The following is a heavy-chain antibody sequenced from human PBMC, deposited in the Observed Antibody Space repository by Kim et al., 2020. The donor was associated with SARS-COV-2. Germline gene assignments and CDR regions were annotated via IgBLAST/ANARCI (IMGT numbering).Heavy chain of an antibody. D-gene: IGHD2-15*01. CDR1: GFTFSSYS. CDR2: ISSSSSYI. Sequence: GGSLRLSCAASGFTFSSYSMNWVRQAPGKGLEWVSSISSSSSYIYYADSVKGRFTISRDNAKNSLYLQMNSLRAEDTAVYYCARGGRYCSGGSCSKQLYYYYSMDVLGRRNTVTVSS. V-gene: IGHV3-21*04. CDR3: ARGGRYCSGGSCSKQLYYYYSMDV. J-gene: IGHJ6*02.